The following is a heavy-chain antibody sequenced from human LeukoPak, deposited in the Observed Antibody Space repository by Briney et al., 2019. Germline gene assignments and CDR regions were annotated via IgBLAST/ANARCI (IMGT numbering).Heavy chain of an antibody. CDR2: IYYSGST. Sequence: SQTLSLTCTVSGGSISSGDYYWSWIRQPPGKGLEWIGYIYYSGSTYYNPSLKSRVTISVDTSKNQFSLKLSSVTAADTAVYYCASGSAAMGPTNWFDPWGQGTLVTVSS. CDR3: ASGSAAMGPTNWFDP. D-gene: IGHD2-2*01. CDR1: GGSISSGDYY. J-gene: IGHJ5*02. V-gene: IGHV4-30-4*08.